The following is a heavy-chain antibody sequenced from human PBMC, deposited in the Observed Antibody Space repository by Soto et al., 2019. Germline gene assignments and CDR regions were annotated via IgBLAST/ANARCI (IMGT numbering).Heavy chain of an antibody. V-gene: IGHV3-23*01. Sequence: EVQLLESGGGLVQPGGSLRLSCAASGLTFSSHAMSWVRQAPGQGLEWVSSISVSGGSTYYADSVKGRFTISRDNSRKTLYLQMNSLRAEDTAVYYCAKPLATDFDYGGQGTLVTVSS. D-gene: IGHD6-25*01. CDR1: GLTFSSHA. J-gene: IGHJ4*02. CDR3: AKPLATDFDY. CDR2: ISVSGGST.